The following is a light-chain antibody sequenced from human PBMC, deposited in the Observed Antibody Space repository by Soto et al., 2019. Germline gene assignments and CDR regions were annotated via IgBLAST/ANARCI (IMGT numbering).Light chain of an antibody. CDR2: GAS. Sequence: IVMTRKSGSLSVSPVERAILSCRASQSISINLAWYQQKPGQAPRLLISGASSRATGIPDRFSGSGSGTDFTLTISRLEPEDFAMYYCQQYGSSPNTFGQGTKVDIK. CDR3: QQYGSSPNT. J-gene: IGKJ1*01. CDR1: QSISIN. V-gene: IGKV3-20*01.